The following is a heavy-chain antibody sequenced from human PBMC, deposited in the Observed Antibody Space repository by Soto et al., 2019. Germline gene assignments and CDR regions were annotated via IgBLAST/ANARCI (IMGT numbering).Heavy chain of an antibody. J-gene: IGHJ4*02. Sequence: EVQLVESGGGLVQPGGSLRLSCVASGFTFNYYWMHWVRQAPGKGLVWVSRIQSDGSSPDYVDSVKGRFTISRDNAKNTLYLQMNNLRAEDTAVYCCARGGDPDYWGQGTLVTVSS. D-gene: IGHD2-21*02. CDR3: ARGGDPDY. V-gene: IGHV3-74*01. CDR2: IQSDGSSP. CDR1: GFTFNYYW.